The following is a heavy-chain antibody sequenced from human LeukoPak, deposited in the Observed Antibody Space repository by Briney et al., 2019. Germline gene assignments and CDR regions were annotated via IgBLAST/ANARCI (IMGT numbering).Heavy chain of an antibody. CDR3: AVDYYDSSGLLS. CDR2: IKSKTDGGTT. D-gene: IGHD3-22*01. V-gene: IGHV3-15*01. Sequence: WVRQAPGKGLEWVGRIKSKTDGGTTDYAAPVKGRFTISRDDSKSTLYLQMNSLKTEDTAVYYCAVDYYDSSGLLSWGQGTLVTVSS. J-gene: IGHJ4*02.